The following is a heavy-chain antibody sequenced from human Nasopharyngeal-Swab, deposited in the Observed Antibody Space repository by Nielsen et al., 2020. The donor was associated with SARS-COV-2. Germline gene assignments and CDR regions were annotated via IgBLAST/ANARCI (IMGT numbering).Heavy chain of an antibody. Sequence: SETLSLTCTVSGGSISSSSYYWGWIRQPPGKGLEWIGSIYYSGSTYYNPSLKSRVTISVDTSKNQFSLKLSSVTAADTAVYYCARDPGGLKAAPRHNYYHYGMDVWGQGTTVTVSS. V-gene: IGHV4-39*07. CDR1: GGSISSSSYY. D-gene: IGHD6-25*01. CDR3: ARDPGGLKAAPRHNYYHYGMDV. J-gene: IGHJ6*02. CDR2: IYYSGST.